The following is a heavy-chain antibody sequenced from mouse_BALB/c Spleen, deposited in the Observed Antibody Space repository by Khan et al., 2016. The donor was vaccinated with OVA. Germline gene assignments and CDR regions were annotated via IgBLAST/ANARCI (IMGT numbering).Heavy chain of an antibody. J-gene: IGHJ1*01. CDR3: ATYGWWD. CDR1: GFTFSSFG. V-gene: IGHV5-17*02. D-gene: IGHD1-1*01. Sequence: EVQLVESGGGLVQPGGSRKLSCAASGFTFSSFGMHWVRQAPEKGLEWVAYISSGSSTIYYADTVKGRFTISRDNPKNTLFLQMTSLRSEDTAMYYCATYGWWDWGAEITVTVSS. CDR2: ISSGSSTI.